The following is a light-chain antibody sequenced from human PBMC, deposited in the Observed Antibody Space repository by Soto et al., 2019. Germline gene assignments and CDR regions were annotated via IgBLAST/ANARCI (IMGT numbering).Light chain of an antibody. CDR1: QYITTW. V-gene: IGKV1-5*03. Sequence: DIQMTQSPSTLSASVGDRVTITCRASQYITTWLAWYQQKPGKAPKLLIQKASSLESGVPSRFSGSGSGTEFTLTISSLQPDDFATDYCQHYNSYPWTFGQGTKVEIK. CDR3: QHYNSYPWT. CDR2: KAS. J-gene: IGKJ1*01.